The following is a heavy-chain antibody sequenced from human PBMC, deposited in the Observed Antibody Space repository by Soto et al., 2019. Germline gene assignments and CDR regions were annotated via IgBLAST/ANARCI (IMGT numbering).Heavy chain of an antibody. J-gene: IGHJ2*01. Sequence: PSXTLCLTCAVYGGRVYGSYLAGVRQPPGKGLEWIGEINHSVSTNYNPSLKSRVTISVDTSKNQFSLKLSSVTAADTVVYYCARYHGSSWYWYFDLWGRGTLVTVSS. CDR2: INHSVST. V-gene: IGHV4-34*01. CDR1: GGRVYGSY. CDR3: ARYHGSSWYWYFDL. D-gene: IGHD6-13*01.